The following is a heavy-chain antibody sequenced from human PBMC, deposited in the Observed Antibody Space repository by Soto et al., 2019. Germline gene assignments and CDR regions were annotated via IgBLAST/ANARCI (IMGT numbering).Heavy chain of an antibody. CDR2: IYYSGST. CDR1: GGSISSSSYY. V-gene: IGHV4-39*01. D-gene: IGHD5-12*01. J-gene: IGHJ5*02. Sequence: SETLSLTCTVSGGSISSSSYYWGWIRQPPGKGLEWIGSIYYSGSTYYNPSLKSRVTISVDTSKNQFSLKLSSVTAADTAVYYCARVLVATGYNYFDPWGQGTLVTVSS. CDR3: ARVLVATGYNYFDP.